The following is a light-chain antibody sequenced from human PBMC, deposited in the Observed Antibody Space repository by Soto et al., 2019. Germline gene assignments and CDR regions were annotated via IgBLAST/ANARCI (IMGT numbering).Light chain of an antibody. Sequence: DIQMTQSPSSLSASVGDRVTITCRASQSLSSYLNWYQQKPGKAPKLLIYAASSLQSGVPSRFSGRGSGTDFTLTISSLQPEDFPTYYCQQSYSTPPITFGQGTRLEIK. J-gene: IGKJ5*01. V-gene: IGKV1-39*01. CDR2: AAS. CDR1: QSLSSY. CDR3: QQSYSTPPIT.